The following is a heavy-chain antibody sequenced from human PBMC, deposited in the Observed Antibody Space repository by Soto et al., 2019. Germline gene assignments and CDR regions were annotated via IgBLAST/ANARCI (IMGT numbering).Heavy chain of an antibody. V-gene: IGHV4-59*08. J-gene: IGHJ2*01. CDR3: ARYGDYENWYFDL. D-gene: IGHD4-17*01. Sequence: SETLSLTCTVSGGSLSSYYWSWIRQPPGKGLEWIGYIYYSGSTNYNPSLKSRVTISVDTSKNQFSLKLSSVTAADTAVYYCARYGDYENWYFDLWGRGTLVTVSS. CDR2: IYYSGST. CDR1: GGSLSSYY.